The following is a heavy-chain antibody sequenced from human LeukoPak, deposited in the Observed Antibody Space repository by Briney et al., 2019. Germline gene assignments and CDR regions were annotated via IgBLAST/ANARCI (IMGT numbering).Heavy chain of an antibody. CDR3: ARGSSYDFWSGYFDY. D-gene: IGHD3-3*01. J-gene: IGHJ4*02. CDR2: IIPTFGTA. Sequence: SVKVSCKASGCTFSSYAISWVQQAPGQGLAGMGGIIPTFGTAKYAQKFQGRVTITTDESPSTAYVELSSLRSEDTAVYYCARGSSYDFWSGYFDYWGQGTLVSVSS. CDR1: GCTFSSYA. V-gene: IGHV1-69*05.